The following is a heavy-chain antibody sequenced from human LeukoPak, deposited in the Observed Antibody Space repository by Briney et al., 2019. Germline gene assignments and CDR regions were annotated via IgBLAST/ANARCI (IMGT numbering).Heavy chain of an antibody. CDR2: IYYSGST. J-gene: IGHJ4*02. Sequence: PSETLSLTCTVAGGSISSYYWSWIRQPPGKELEWIGYIYYSGSTNYNPSLKSRVTISVDTSKNQFSLKLSSVTAADTAVYYCARHYYHCSGGSCAEGFDYWGQGTLVTVSS. D-gene: IGHD2-15*01. V-gene: IGHV4-59*08. CDR1: GGSISSYY. CDR3: ARHYYHCSGGSCAEGFDY.